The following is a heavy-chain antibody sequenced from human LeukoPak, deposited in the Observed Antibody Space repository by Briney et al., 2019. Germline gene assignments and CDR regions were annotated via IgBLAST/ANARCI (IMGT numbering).Heavy chain of an antibody. CDR2: IFHRGGT. CDR3: VREILYCSGGSCYRGPFDN. V-gene: IGHV4-30-4*01. Sequence: PSETLSLTCTVSGGSISSGDYYWNWIRQPPGKGLEWIGYIFHRGGTSYNPPLKSRILFSVDTSQNQFSLKLNSVTAADTAVYYCVREILYCSGGSCYRGPFDNWGQGTLVTVSA. D-gene: IGHD2-15*01. J-gene: IGHJ4*02. CDR1: GGSISSGDYY.